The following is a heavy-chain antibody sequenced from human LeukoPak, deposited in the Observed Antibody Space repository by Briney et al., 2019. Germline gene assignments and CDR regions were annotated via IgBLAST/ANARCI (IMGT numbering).Heavy chain of an antibody. Sequence: PGGSPRLSCAASGFTFRSYSMNWVRQAPGKGLEWVANIKQDGSEKYYVDSVKGRFTISRDNAKNSLYLQMNSLRAEDTAVYYCARDHYVVSAYWGQGTLVTVSS. J-gene: IGHJ4*02. CDR1: GFTFRSYS. CDR3: ARDHYVVSAY. V-gene: IGHV3-7*01. CDR2: IKQDGSEK. D-gene: IGHD2-2*01.